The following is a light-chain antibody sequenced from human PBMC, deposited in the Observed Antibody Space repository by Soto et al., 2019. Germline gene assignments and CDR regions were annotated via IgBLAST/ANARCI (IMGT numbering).Light chain of an antibody. J-gene: IGKJ2*01. CDR2: GAS. CDR3: QQYYSIPFT. CDR1: QSVLYNSNNKNH. Sequence: DFVMTQAPDSLAVSLGERATINCKYSQSVLYNSNNKNHLGWFQQKPGHPPKLLIYGASFRPSGVPDRFSGSASGTDFTLPSSRLQADDVAVYYCQQYYSIPFTFGKGTKLEI. V-gene: IGKV4-1*01.